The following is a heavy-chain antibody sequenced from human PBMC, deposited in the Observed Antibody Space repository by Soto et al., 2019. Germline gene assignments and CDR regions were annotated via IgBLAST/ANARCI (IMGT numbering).Heavy chain of an antibody. V-gene: IGHV4-30-2*01. CDR1: GGSISSGGYS. D-gene: IGHD1-1*01. J-gene: IGHJ5*02. Sequence: QLQLQESGSGLVRPSQTLSLSCAVSGGSISSGGYSWNWIRQPPGKGLELIGYTYHSGSTLYNPSLKSRVTISVDKSKNQFSLKLTSVTAADTAVYYCAREQLEGNWFDPWGQGTLVTVSS. CDR3: AREQLEGNWFDP. CDR2: TYHSGST.